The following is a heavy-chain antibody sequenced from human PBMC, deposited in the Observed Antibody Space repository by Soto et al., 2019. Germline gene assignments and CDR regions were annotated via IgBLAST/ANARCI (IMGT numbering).Heavy chain of an antibody. Sequence: GGSLRLSCAASGFTFSGSAMHWVRQASGKGLEWVGRIRSKANSYATAYAASVKGRFTISRDDSKNTAYLQMNSLKTEDTAVYWVVVVVAATLYYYYYMDVWGKGTTVTVSS. V-gene: IGHV3-73*01. CDR2: IRSKANSYAT. D-gene: IGHD2-15*01. CDR1: GFTFSGSA. J-gene: IGHJ6*03. CDR3: VVVVAATLYYYYYMDV.